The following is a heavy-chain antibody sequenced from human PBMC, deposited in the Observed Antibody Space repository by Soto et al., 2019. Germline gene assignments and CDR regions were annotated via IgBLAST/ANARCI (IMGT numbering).Heavy chain of an antibody. CDR1: GYTLTELC. V-gene: IGHV1-24*01. Sequence: ASVKVSCKVSGYTLTELCMHWVRQAPGKGRDWMGGFDPEDGETIYAQKFQGRVTMTEDTSTDTAYMELSSLRSEDTAVYYCATITMVRGVIISFHFDYWGQGTLVTVSS. CDR3: ATITMVRGVIISFHFDY. J-gene: IGHJ4*02. D-gene: IGHD3-10*01. CDR2: FDPEDGET.